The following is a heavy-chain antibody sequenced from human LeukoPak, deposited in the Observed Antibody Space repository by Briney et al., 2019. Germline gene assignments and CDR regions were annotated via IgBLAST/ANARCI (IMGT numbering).Heavy chain of an antibody. J-gene: IGHJ1*01. V-gene: IGHV5-51*01. CDR1: GYSFTSYW. CDR2: IYPGDSDT. D-gene: IGHD3-10*01. CDR3: ATYAGRSSKYFQH. Sequence: MRGESLKISCKGSGYSFTSYWIGWGRQMPGKGLEWMGIIYPGDSDTRYSPSFQGQVTISADKSISTAYLQWSSLKASDTAMYYCATYAGRSSKYFQHWGQGTLVTVSS.